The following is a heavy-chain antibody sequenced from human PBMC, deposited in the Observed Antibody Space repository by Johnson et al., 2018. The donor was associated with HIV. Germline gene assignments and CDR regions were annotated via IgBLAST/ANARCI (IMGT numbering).Heavy chain of an antibody. CDR3: AREVKRYAFDI. V-gene: IGHV3-30*04. Sequence: QVQLVESGGGVVQPGRSLRLSCAASGFTFSSYAMHWVRQAPGKGLEWVAVISYDGSNKYYADSVKGRFTISRDNSKNTLYLQMNSLRAEDTAVYYCAREVKRYAFDIWGQGTKVTVSS. CDR2: ISYDGSNK. J-gene: IGHJ3*02. CDR1: GFTFSSYA.